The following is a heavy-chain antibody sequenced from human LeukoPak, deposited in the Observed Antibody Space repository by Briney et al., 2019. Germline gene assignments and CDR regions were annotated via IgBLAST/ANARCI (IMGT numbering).Heavy chain of an antibody. D-gene: IGHD5-18*01. CDR1: GGTFSSYA. Sequence: GASVKVSCKASGGTFSSYAISWVRQAPGQGLEWMGGIIPMFNTTKYAQKFQDRVTITADKSTSTAYMELSSLRSEDTAVYYCAREIGPRQLHLWGAAFDFWGQGTLVTVSS. CDR2: IIPMFNTT. V-gene: IGHV1-69*06. CDR3: AREIGPRQLHLWGAAFDF. J-gene: IGHJ4*02.